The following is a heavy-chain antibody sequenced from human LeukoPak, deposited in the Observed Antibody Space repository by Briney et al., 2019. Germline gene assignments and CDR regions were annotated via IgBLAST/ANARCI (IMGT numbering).Heavy chain of an antibody. V-gene: IGHV4-59*01. Sequence: ASETLSLTCTVSGDYISSYYWSWIRQPPGKGLEWIGYIHYSGSTNYNPSLKSRVTISVDTSKNQFSLILSSVTTADTAVYYCVREVVAAAGTVDYWGQGTLVTVFS. D-gene: IGHD6-13*01. CDR1: GDYISSYY. CDR2: IHYSGST. CDR3: VREVVAAAGTVDY. J-gene: IGHJ4*02.